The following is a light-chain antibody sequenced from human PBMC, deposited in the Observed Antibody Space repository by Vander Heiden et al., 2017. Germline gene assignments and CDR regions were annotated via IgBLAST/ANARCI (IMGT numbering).Light chain of an antibody. V-gene: IGKV3-20*01. Sequence: EIVLTQSPGTLSLSPGERATLSCRASQSVSSSYLAWYQQKPGQAPRLLIYDASSRATGIPDRFSGSGSGTDFTLTISRLEPEDFAVYYCQQYGSSPPFTFGHGTKVXIK. J-gene: IGKJ3*01. CDR3: QQYGSSPPFT. CDR2: DAS. CDR1: QSVSSSY.